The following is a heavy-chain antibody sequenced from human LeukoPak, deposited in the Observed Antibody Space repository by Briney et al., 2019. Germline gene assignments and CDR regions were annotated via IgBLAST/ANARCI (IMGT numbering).Heavy chain of an antibody. Sequence: PSETLSLTCTVSGASITSSNHFWGWIRQPPGKGLEWIGTIYYGGSPHSNPSLKSRVTISIDASKNQFSLRLSSVTAADTAVYYCAVAGARYSDTGGLYAFDFWGRGTMVTVSS. J-gene: IGHJ3*01. D-gene: IGHD2-8*02. CDR1: GASITSSNHF. CDR2: IYYGGSP. CDR3: AVAGARYSDTGGLYAFDF. V-gene: IGHV4-39*01.